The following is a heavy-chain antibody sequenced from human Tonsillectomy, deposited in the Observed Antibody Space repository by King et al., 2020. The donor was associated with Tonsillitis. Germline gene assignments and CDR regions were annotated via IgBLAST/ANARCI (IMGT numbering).Heavy chain of an antibody. CDR3: VRDANRGQGYYGSGSYMYWFDP. CDR1: GFTFSSYW. V-gene: IGHV3-7*01. CDR2: IKQDGSEK. J-gene: IGHJ5*02. D-gene: IGHD3-10*01. Sequence: VQLVESGGGLVQPGGSLRLSCAASGFTFSSYWMSWVRQAPGKGLEWVANIKQDGSEKYYVDSVKGRFTISRDNAKNSLYLQMNSLRAEDTAVYYCVRDANRGQGYYGSGSYMYWFDPWGQGTLVTVSS.